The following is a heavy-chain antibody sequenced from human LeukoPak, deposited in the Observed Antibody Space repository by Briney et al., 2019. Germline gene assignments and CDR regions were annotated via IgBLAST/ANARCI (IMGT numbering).Heavy chain of an antibody. CDR1: GYSISSGYY. V-gene: IGHV4-38-2*02. CDR2: IYYSGST. Sequence: PSETLSLTCTVSGYSISSGYYWGWIRQPPGKGLEWIGYIYYSGSTNYNPSLKSRVTISVDTSKNQFSLKLSSVTAADTAVYYCARAPPSPIAAAGTGFDYWGQGTLVTVSS. D-gene: IGHD6-13*01. J-gene: IGHJ4*02. CDR3: ARAPPSPIAAAGTGFDY.